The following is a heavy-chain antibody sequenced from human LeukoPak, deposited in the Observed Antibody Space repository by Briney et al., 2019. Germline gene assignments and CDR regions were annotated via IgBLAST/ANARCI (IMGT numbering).Heavy chain of an antibody. J-gene: IGHJ4*02. Sequence: GGSLRLSCAASGFTFSSYWMHWVRQAPGKGLVWVSRINSDGNITNYADSVKGRLTISRDNAENTLYLQMNTLRADDTAVYYCAREKQHRGFDYWGQGTLVTVSS. CDR3: AREKQHRGFDY. V-gene: IGHV3-74*01. CDR2: INSDGNIT. D-gene: IGHD6-13*01. CDR1: GFTFSSYW.